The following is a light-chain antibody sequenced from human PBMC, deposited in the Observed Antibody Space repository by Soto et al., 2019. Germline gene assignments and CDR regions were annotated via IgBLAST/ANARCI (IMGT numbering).Light chain of an antibody. Sequence: DIQMTQSPSTLPAYVGDRVTITCLASQSITNWLAWYQQKPGKAPNLLIYDATRLHSGVPPRFSGSGYGTDFTLTITSLQLEDFATYYCQQSDVNPRTFGQGTKVDIK. CDR2: DAT. CDR1: QSITNW. J-gene: IGKJ1*01. CDR3: QQSDVNPRT. V-gene: IGKV1-39*01.